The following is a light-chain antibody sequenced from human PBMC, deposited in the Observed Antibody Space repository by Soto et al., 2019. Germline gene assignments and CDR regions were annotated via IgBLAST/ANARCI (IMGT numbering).Light chain of an antibody. J-gene: IGKJ5*01. CDR3: QQYGFSPIS. CDR1: QTVTNDH. Sequence: IVLTQSPGTLSLSPGERATLSCRASQTVTNDHLAWYQQKDGQAPRLLIYDASTRATGIPDRFSGSGSGPEYTLTISRLEPEDFAVYSCQQYGFSPISFGQGTRLEI. V-gene: IGKV3-20*01. CDR2: DAS.